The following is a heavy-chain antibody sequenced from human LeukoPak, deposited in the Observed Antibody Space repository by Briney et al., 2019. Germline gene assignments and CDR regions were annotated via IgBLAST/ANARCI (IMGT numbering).Heavy chain of an antibody. CDR2: IRYDGSNK. D-gene: IGHD3-9*01. J-gene: IGHJ4*02. Sequence: GGSLRLSCAAPGFTFSSYGMHWVRQAPGKGLEWVAFIRYDGSNKYYADSVKGRFTISRDNSKNTLYLQMNSLRAEDTALYYCARVIGNILTERGPFDYWGQGTLVTVSS. CDR1: GFTFSSYG. V-gene: IGHV3-30*02. CDR3: ARVIGNILTERGPFDY.